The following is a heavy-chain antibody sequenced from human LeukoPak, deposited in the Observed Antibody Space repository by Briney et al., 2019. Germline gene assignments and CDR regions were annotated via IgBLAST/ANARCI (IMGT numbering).Heavy chain of an antibody. CDR2: INPSGGST. CDR1: GYTFISFY. J-gene: IGHJ4*02. Sequence: ASVKVSCKASGYTFISFYVHWVRQAPGQGLEWMGIINPSGGSTTYAQNLQGRVTMTRDTSTSTVYVELSSLRSEDTAVYYCARATADSSRNLRHWGQGTLVTVSS. D-gene: IGHD4-17*01. V-gene: IGHV1-46*04. CDR3: ARATADSSRNLRH.